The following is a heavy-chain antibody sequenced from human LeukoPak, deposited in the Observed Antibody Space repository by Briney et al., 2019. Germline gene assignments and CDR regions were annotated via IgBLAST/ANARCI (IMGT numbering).Heavy chain of an antibody. V-gene: IGHV1-18*01. J-gene: IGHJ1*01. CDR3: ARAESMALYFLY. CDR1: GYTFTDFG. D-gene: IGHD1-14*01. Sequence: ASVKVSYKASGYTFTDFGFIWVRQAPGQGLEWMGWVSTYNGDTDYAKKFQDRVTMTTESSTQTTFMELRNLRSDDAAVYYCARAESMALYFLYWGQGTVVSVSS. CDR2: VSTYNGDT.